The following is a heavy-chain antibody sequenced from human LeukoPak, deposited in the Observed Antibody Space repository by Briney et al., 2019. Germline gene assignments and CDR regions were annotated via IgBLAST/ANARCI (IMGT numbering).Heavy chain of an antibody. J-gene: IGHJ4*02. CDR3: ARDLPSTSNWELDY. V-gene: IGHV1-2*06. Sequence: ASVKVSCXASGYTFIDYYIHWLRQAPGQGLEWIGRINPNIPNTDDTDYAQNFQGRVTMTRDTSISTAFMELSRLTSDDTAVYYCARDLPSTSNWELDYWGQGTLVTVSS. D-gene: IGHD7-27*01. CDR1: GYTFIDYY. CDR2: INPNIPNTDDT.